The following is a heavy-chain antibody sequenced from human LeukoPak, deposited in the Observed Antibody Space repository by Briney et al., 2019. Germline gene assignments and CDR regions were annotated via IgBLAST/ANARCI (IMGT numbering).Heavy chain of an antibody. J-gene: IGHJ4*02. D-gene: IGHD1-26*01. CDR2: ISGYNGNT. V-gene: IGHV1-18*01. Sequence: GASVKVSCKASGYTFTSYGISWVRQAPGQGLEWMGWISGYNGNTNYAQNLQGRVTMTTDTSTSTVYMELSSLRSGDTAVYYCATGELLQMGNDYWGQGTLVTVSS. CDR3: ATGELLQMGNDY. CDR1: GYTFTSYG.